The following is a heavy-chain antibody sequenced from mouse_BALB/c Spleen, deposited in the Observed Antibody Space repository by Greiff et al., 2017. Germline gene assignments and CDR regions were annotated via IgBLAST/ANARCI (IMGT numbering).Heavy chain of an antibody. J-gene: IGHJ1*01. CDR2: IYPGSGST. V-gene: IGHV1-81*01. Sequence: VQLQQSGPELVKPGASVKMSCKASGYTFTDYVISWVKQRTGQGLEWIGEIYPGSGSTYYNEKFKGKATLTADKSSNTAYMQLSSLTSEDSAVYFCANYRYDGYFDVWGAGTTVTVSS. D-gene: IGHD2-14*01. CDR1: GYTFTDYV. CDR3: ANYRYDGYFDV.